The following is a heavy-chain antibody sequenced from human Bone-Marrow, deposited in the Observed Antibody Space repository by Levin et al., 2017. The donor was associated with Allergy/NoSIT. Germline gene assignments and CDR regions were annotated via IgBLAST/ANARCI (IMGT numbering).Heavy chain of an antibody. J-gene: IGHJ6*03. Sequence: ASVKVSCKASGGTFGTYGINWVRQAPGQGLEWMGGIVPVFGTANYAQNFQGRVTITADESTRTAYMELSSLRSEDTAVYYCARDGKDTVLVGEDYYYSMDVWGKGTTVTVSS. V-gene: IGHV1-69*13. CDR3: ARDGKDTVLVGEDYYYSMDV. CDR2: IVPVFGTA. CDR1: GGTFGTYG. D-gene: IGHD5/OR15-5a*01.